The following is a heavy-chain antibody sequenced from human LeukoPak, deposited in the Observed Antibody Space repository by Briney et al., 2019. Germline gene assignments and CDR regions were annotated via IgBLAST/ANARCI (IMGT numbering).Heavy chain of an antibody. D-gene: IGHD3-16*01. CDR2: ISGSGGST. J-gene: IGHJ4*02. CDR3: AKDGDYLGLKGGFDY. CDR1: GFTFSSHA. V-gene: IGHV3-23*01. Sequence: GGSLRLSCAASGFTFSSHAMSWVRQAPGKGLEWVSGISGSGGSTYYADSVKGRFTISRDNSKNTLYLQMNSLRADDTAVYYCAKDGDYLGLKGGFDYWGQGTLVTVSS.